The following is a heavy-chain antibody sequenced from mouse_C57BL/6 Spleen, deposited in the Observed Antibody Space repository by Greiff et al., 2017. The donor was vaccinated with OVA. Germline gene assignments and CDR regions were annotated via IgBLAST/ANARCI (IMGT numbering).Heavy chain of an antibody. Sequence: EVKLQESGAELVRPGASVKLSCTASGFNIKDDYMHWVKQRPEQGLEWIGWIDPENGDTEYASKFQGKATITADTSSNTAYLQLSSLTSEDTAVYYCTTLYDYGCAYWGQGTLVTVSA. CDR3: TTLYDYGCAY. CDR1: GFNIKDDY. J-gene: IGHJ3*01. V-gene: IGHV14-4*01. CDR2: IDPENGDT. D-gene: IGHD2-4*01.